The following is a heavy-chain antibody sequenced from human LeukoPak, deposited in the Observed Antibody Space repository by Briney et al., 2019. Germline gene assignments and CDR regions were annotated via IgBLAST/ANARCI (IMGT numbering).Heavy chain of an antibody. CDR3: AREKSVVVVAATPDYYYYMGV. Sequence: SETLSLTCTVSGGSISSYYWSWIRQPAGKGLEWIGRIYTSGSTNYNPSLKSRVTMSVDTSKNQFSLKLSSVTAADTAVYYCAREKSVVVVAATPDYYYYMGVWGKGTTVTVSS. D-gene: IGHD2-15*01. V-gene: IGHV4-4*07. J-gene: IGHJ6*03. CDR1: GGSISSYY. CDR2: IYTSGST.